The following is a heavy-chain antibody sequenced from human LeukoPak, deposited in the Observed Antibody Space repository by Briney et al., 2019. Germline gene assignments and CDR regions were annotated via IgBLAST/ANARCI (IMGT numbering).Heavy chain of an antibody. CDR2: IKSKTGGGTT. V-gene: IGHV3-15*01. CDR1: GFTFSNAW. Sequence: GGSLRLSCAASGFTFSNAWMSWVRQAPGKGLEWVGRIKSKTGGGTTDYAAPVKGRFTISRDDSKNTLYLQMNSLKTEDTAVYYCTTESHVGGQGTLVTVSS. CDR3: TTESHV. J-gene: IGHJ4*02.